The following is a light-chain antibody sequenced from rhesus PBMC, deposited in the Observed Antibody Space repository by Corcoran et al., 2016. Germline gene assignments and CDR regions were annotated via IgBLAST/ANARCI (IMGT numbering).Light chain of an antibody. V-gene: IGKV3-24*04. CDR1: QSVGSY. CDR3: QQSSKSWT. Sequence: IVLTQSPATLSLSPGERATLSCRASQSVGSYLAWYQQKPGQAPRLLIYCASIRATGIPDRFSGSGSGSDFTLTISSLGPEDVGVYYCQQSSKSWTFGQGTKVEIK. J-gene: IGKJ1*01. CDR2: CAS.